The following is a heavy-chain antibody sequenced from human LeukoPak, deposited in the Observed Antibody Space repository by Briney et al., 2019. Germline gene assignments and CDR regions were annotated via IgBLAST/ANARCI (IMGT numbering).Heavy chain of an antibody. CDR1: GFTFSSHA. J-gene: IGHJ6*02. Sequence: GGSLRLSCTASGFTFSSHAMSWVRQAPGKGLEWVSAISGSGGSTYYADSVKGRFTISRDNSKNTLYLQMNSLRAEDTAVYYCAKVVWDSSGSYGMDVWGQGTTVTVSS. CDR2: ISGSGGST. D-gene: IGHD3-22*01. CDR3: AKVVWDSSGSYGMDV. V-gene: IGHV3-23*01.